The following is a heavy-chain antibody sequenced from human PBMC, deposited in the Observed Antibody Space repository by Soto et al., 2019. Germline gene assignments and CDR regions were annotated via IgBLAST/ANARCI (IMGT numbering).Heavy chain of an antibody. CDR2: ITAYNGNT. CDR3: ARGGVGDTSGWFDP. V-gene: IGHV1-18*01. CDR1: GYIFTSYG. Sequence: QIQLVQSGAEVKKPGASVKVSCKASGYIFTSYGFSWVRQAPGQGLEWMGWITAYNGNTIYAQKVQGRGTMTTDTATSTAYMELRSLRSDDTAVYYCARGGVGDTSGWFDPWGQGTLVTVSS. D-gene: IGHD1-26*01. J-gene: IGHJ5*02.